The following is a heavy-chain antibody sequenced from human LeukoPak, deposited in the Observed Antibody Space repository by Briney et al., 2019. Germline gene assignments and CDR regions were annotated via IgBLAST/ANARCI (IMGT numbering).Heavy chain of an antibody. V-gene: IGHV3-7*01. CDR1: GFTFSYHW. CDR2: IKNDGTVK. CDR3: ATGGY. J-gene: IGHJ4*02. Sequence: GGSLRLSCAASGFTFSYHWMTWVRQAPGKGLEWVANIKNDGTVKNYVDSVKGRFTISRDNAKNSLYLQMNSLRAEDTGVYYCATGGYWGQGTLVTVSS.